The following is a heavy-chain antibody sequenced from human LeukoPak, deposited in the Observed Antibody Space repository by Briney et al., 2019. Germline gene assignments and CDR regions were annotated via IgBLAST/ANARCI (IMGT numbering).Heavy chain of an antibody. CDR2: IIGSGVNA. CDR3: AKRDSSGWFYFNY. D-gene: IGHD6-19*01. CDR1: GFTFSSYS. V-gene: IGHV3-23*01. Sequence: GGSLRLSCAASGFTFSSYSMSWVRQAPGKGLEWVSSIIGSGVNAYYADSVRGRFTMSRDNSKNTLYLQMHSLGAEDTAVYYCAKRDSSGWFYFNYWGQGALVTVSS. J-gene: IGHJ4*02.